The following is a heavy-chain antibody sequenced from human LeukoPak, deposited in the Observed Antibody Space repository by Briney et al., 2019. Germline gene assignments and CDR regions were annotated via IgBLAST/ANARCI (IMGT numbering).Heavy chain of an antibody. CDR3: ATDHFNRFDL. D-gene: IGHD2/OR15-2a*01. V-gene: IGHV1-18*01. Sequence: PAASVKVSCKASGDTFINYGFSWVRLVPGQGPEWGGWVSPVNGNTNYPQKFQGRVTMTTDTFTTAAYMEVRSLRSDDTAVYYCATDHFNRFDLCGQGTLVTVSS. CDR2: VSPVNGNT. J-gene: IGHJ5*02. CDR1: GDTFINYG.